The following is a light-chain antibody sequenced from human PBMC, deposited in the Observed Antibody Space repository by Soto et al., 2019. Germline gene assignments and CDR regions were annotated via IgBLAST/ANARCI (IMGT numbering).Light chain of an antibody. Sequence: AIQMTQSPSSLSASVGDIVTITCRASQGIRNDLGWYQQKPGKAPKLLIYAASSLQSGVPSRFSASGSGTDFTLTISSLQPEDFGSYFCLQDYNYPLTFGGGTKVEI. CDR3: LQDYNYPLT. J-gene: IGKJ4*01. CDR1: QGIRND. CDR2: AAS. V-gene: IGKV1-6*01.